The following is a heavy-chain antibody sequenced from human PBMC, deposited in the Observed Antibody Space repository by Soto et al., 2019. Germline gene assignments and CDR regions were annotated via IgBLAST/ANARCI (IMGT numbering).Heavy chain of an antibody. CDR2: IYPGDSET. J-gene: IGHJ4*02. V-gene: IGHV5-51*01. Sequence: PVESVTSSCKVSGYSFSSYWIVWVRQMPGKGLEWMGFIYPGDSETRYSPSFQGQVTISVDKSISTAYLQWSSLKASDTSIYYCARDYDYALDYWGQGTMVTVSS. D-gene: IGHD3-16*01. CDR3: ARDYDYALDY. CDR1: GYSFSSYW.